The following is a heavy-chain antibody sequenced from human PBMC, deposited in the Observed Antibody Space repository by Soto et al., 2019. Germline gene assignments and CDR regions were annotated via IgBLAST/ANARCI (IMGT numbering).Heavy chain of an antibody. V-gene: IGHV3-33*01. CDR2: IWYDGSNK. J-gene: IGHJ6*02. CDR1: GFTFSSYG. CDR3: ARDPWGSGSSSYYYYYYGMDV. D-gene: IGHD3-10*01. Sequence: GGSLRLSCAASGFTFSSYGMHWVRQAPGKGLEWVAVIWYDGSNKYYADYVKGRFTISRDNSKNTLYLQMNSLRAEDTAVYYCARDPWGSGSSSYYYYYYGMDVWGQGTTVTVSS.